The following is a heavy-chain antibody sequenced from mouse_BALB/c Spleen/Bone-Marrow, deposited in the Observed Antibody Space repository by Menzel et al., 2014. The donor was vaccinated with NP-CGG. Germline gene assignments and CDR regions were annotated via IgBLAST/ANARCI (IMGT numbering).Heavy chain of an antibody. Sequence: QVHVKQSGAELVKPGASVKLSCKAPGYTFTSYYMYWVKQRPGQGLEWIGEINPSNGGTNFNEKFKSEATQTVDKSSSTAYMQLSSLTSEDSAVYYCTREGDSPFAYWGQGTLVTVSA. CDR2: INPSNGGT. D-gene: IGHD2-13*01. CDR3: TREGDSPFAY. J-gene: IGHJ3*01. V-gene: IGHV1S81*02. CDR1: GYTFTSYY.